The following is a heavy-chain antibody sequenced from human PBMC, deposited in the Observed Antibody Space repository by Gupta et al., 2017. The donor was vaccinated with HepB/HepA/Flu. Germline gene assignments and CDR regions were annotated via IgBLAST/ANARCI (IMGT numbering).Heavy chain of an antibody. J-gene: IGHJ6*03. CDR3: AKMGGDYFYYYYMDV. D-gene: IGHD3-16*01. Sequence: EVQWLESGGDLVQPGGSLRLSCSASGLTLPNYAMSWVRQAPGKGLEWVSVITGRGDDIFYTDSVKGRFTISRDNSENRLYLQMRSLRADDTALYYCAKMGGDYFYYYYMDVWGKGTTVTVSS. CDR2: ITGRGDDI. V-gene: IGHV3-23*01. CDR1: GLTLPNYA.